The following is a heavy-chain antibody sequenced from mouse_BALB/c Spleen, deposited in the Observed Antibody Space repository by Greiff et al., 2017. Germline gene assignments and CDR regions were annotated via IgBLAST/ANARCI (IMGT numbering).Heavy chain of an antibody. D-gene: IGHD1-2*01. CDR2: ISYSGST. CDR1: GYSITSDYA. J-gene: IGHJ4*01. Sequence: ESGPGLVKPSQSLSLTCTVTGYSITSDYAWNWIRQFPGNKLEWMGYISYSGSTSYNPSLKSRISITRDTSKNQFFLQLNSVTTEDTATYYCARDYGYYAMDYWGQGTSVTVSS. CDR3: ARDYGYYAMDY. V-gene: IGHV3-2*02.